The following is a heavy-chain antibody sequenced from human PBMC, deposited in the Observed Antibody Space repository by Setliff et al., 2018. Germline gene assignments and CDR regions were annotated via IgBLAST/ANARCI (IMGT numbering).Heavy chain of an antibody. CDR2: IYPGDSDT. CDR3: ARVGYNSFFDY. V-gene: IGHV5-51*01. CDR1: GYTFSDYW. D-gene: IGHD5-12*01. Sequence: GESLKISCRGSGYTFSDYWIGWVRQMPGKGLEWMGIIYPGDSDTRYSPSFRGQVTISVDKSISTAYLQWRSLKASDIAMYYCARVGYNSFFDYWGQGTLVTVSS. J-gene: IGHJ4*02.